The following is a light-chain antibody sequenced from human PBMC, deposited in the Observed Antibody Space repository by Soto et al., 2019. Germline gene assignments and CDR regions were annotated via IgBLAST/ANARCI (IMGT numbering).Light chain of an antibody. V-gene: IGKV1-6*01. CDR1: QNIGTA. CDR2: GTF. J-gene: IGKJ1*01. Sequence: AIQMTQSPSSLYVSVGDRVTITCRASQNIGTALGWYQQNPGKAPRLVIYGTFSLQSGVPSRFSGSGSGTDFTLTISSLQPDDFATYYCLQDSKYPRTFGQGNKVEVK. CDR3: LQDSKYPRT.